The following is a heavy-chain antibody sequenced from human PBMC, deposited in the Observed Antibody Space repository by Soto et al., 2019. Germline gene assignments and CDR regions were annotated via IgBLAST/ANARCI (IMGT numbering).Heavy chain of an antibody. D-gene: IGHD6-19*01. J-gene: IGHJ4*02. CDR1: GFTFSTYA. CDR2: ISGSGGT. Sequence: PGGSPRLSCAASGFTFSTYAMSWVRQAPGKGLEWVSGISGSGGTYYADSVKGRFTISRDNSKNTLYLQMNSLRVEDTALYYCAKIPITSAWLDFDYWGQGTLVTVSS. V-gene: IGHV3-23*01. CDR3: AKIPITSAWLDFDY.